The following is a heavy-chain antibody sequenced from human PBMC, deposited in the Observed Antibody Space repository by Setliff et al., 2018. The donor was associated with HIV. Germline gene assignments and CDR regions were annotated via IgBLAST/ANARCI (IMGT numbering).Heavy chain of an antibody. D-gene: IGHD1-1*01. J-gene: IGHJ3*02. V-gene: IGHV4-39*01. Sequence: ASETLSLTCIVSGGSISSSSYYWDWIRQSPGRGLEWIGSVYYNGRTYYNPSLKSRVTISVDKSKKQFSLKLKSVTAADTAVFYCARRTENTGGAFDIWGPGTMVTVSS. CDR2: VYYNGRT. CDR3: ARRTENTGGAFDI. CDR1: GGSISSSSYY.